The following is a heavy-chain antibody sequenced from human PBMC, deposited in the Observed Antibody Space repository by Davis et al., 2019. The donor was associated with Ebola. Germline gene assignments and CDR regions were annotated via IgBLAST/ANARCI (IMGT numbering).Heavy chain of an antibody. V-gene: IGHV4-4*02. CDR2: IFHSGST. CDR1: GDSISSSYW. D-gene: IGHD4-17*01. J-gene: IGHJ5*02. CDR3: AGVDYGDYRDWFDP. Sequence: SETLSLTCAVSGDSISSSYWWNWVRQAPGKGLEWIGEIFHSGSTNYNPSLRRRVTISVDTAKNQFSLKLTSVTAADTAIYYCAGVDYGDYRDWFDPWGQGTLVTVSS.